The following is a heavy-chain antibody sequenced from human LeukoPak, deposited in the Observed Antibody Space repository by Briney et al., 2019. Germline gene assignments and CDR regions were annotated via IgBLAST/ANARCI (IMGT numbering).Heavy chain of an antibody. Sequence: GGSLRLSCAASGFTFSSYAMSWVRQAPGKGLEWVSAISGSGGSTYYADSVKGRFTISTDNSKNTLYMQMNSLRAEDTAVYYCAKVPHYGDYVIWGPGTMVTVSS. CDR3: AKVPHYGDYVI. CDR2: ISGSGGST. CDR1: GFTFSSYA. J-gene: IGHJ3*02. D-gene: IGHD4-17*01. V-gene: IGHV3-23*01.